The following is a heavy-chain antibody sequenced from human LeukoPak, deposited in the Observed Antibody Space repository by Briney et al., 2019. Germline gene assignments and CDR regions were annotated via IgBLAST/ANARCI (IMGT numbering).Heavy chain of an antibody. CDR1: GFTFSSYS. CDR3: ARDPGIAAAGTDAFDI. J-gene: IGHJ3*02. Sequence: PGGSLRLSCAASGFTFSSYSMNWVRQAPGKGLEWVSSISSSSSYIYYADSVEGRFTISRDNAKNSLYLQMNSLRAEDTAVYYCARDPGIAAAGTDAFDIWGQGTMVTVSS. V-gene: IGHV3-21*01. D-gene: IGHD6-13*01. CDR2: ISSSSSYI.